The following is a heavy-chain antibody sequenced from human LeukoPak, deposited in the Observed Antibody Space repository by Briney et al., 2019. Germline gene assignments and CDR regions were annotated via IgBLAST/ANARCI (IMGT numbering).Heavy chain of an antibody. Sequence: PGGSLRLSCAASGFTFSSYAMSWVRQAPGKGLEWVSGTSGSGGSTHHADSVKGRFTISRDNAKNTLYLQMNRQREEDTAVYYCAKDLRYCSSTICYYSGMAVWGQGTTVIVSS. J-gene: IGHJ6*02. D-gene: IGHD2-2*01. V-gene: IGHV3-23*01. CDR1: GFTFSSYA. CDR3: AKDLRYCSSTICYYSGMAV. CDR2: TSGSGGST.